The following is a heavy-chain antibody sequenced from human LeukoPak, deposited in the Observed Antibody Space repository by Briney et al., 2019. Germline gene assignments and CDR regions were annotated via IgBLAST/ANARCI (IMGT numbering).Heavy chain of an antibody. D-gene: IGHD6-19*01. Sequence: KPSETLSLTCTVSGGSISSYYWSWIRQPAGKGLEWIGRIYTSGSTNYNPSLKSRVTMSVDTSKNQFSLKLSSVTAADTAVYYCAALPGGGGWYFSLFWGQGTLVTVSS. CDR1: GGSISSYY. V-gene: IGHV4-4*07. J-gene: IGHJ4*02. CDR3: AALPGGGGWYFSLF. CDR2: IYTSGST.